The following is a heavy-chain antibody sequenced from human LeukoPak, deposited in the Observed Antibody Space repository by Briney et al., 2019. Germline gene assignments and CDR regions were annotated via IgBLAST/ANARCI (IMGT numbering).Heavy chain of an antibody. CDR3: ARDGPFGELYCMDV. CDR2: ISNSGTYI. CDR1: GFTFSSYS. J-gene: IGHJ6*03. D-gene: IGHD3-10*01. V-gene: IGHV3-21*01. Sequence: GGSLRLSCAASGFTFSSYSMNWVRQAPGKGLEWVSSISNSGTYIYYADSVKGRFTISRDNAKNSLYLQMNSLRAEDTAVYYCARDGPFGELYCMDVWDKGTTVTVSS.